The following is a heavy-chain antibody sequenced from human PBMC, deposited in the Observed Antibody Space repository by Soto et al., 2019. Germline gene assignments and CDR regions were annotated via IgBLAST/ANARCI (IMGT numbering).Heavy chain of an antibody. D-gene: IGHD6-6*01. J-gene: IGHJ6*02. CDR3: TYSSSLDYYYGMDV. CDR2: IVVGSGNT. CDR1: GFTFTSSA. Sequence: SVKVSCKASGFTFTSSAVQWVRQARGQRLEWIGWIVVGSGNTNYAQKFQERVTITRDMSTSTAYMELSSLRSEDTAVYYCTYSSSLDYYYGMDVWGQGTTVTVSS. V-gene: IGHV1-58*01.